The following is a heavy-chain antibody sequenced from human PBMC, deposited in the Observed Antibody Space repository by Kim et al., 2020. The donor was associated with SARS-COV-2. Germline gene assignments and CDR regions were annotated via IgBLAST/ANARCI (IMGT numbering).Heavy chain of an antibody. V-gene: IGHV4-39*01. J-gene: IGHJ4*02. D-gene: IGHD2-2*01. Sequence: KSRVTISVDTSKNQFSLKLSSVTAADTAVYYCARPYCSSTSCSTNYYFDYWGQGTLVTVSS. CDR3: ARPYCSSTSCSTNYYFDY.